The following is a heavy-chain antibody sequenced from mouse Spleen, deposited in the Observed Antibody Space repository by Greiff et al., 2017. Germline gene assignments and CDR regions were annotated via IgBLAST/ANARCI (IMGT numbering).Heavy chain of an antibody. CDR3: ARRGYRYDEGAYFDV. J-gene: IGHJ1*01. Sequence: DVMLVESGGGLVKPGGSLKLSCAASGFTFSSYAMSWVRQTPEKRLEWVASISSGGSTYYPDSVKGRFTISRDNARNILYLQMSSLRSEDTAMYYCARRGYRYDEGAYFDVWGAGTTVTVSS. D-gene: IGHD2-14*01. V-gene: IGHV5-6-5*01. CDR2: ISSGGST. CDR1: GFTFSSYA.